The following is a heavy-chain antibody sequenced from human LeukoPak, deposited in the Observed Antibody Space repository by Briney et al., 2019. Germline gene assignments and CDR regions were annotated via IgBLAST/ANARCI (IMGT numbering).Heavy chain of an antibody. CDR1: AGSISSGADC. CDR3: ASNGECSTSRYFDY. Sequence: SQTLSLTCPVSAGSISSGADCCSWIRQPAVKGREWIGRIYSSESTNYSASIKSRVTISIDTSENQFSLKLSSVTAADTAVYYCASNGECSTSRYFDYWGQGTLVIVSS. D-gene: IGHD2-8*01. V-gene: IGHV4-61*02. J-gene: IGHJ4*02. CDR2: IYSSEST.